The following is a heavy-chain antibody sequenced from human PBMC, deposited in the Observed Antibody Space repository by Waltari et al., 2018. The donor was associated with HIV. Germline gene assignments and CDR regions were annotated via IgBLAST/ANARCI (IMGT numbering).Heavy chain of an antibody. J-gene: IGHJ3*01. Sequence: QAHLIESGGGVVQPGTSLRLACAASGFTFEKYVMNWVRHAPGQRLEWVSRIGFDGSKTDYADSVKGRFTISRDNSKKTLSLEMRTLRLEDTALYYCTRGDILYMWDLLPDAFDLWGQGTLVTVS. D-gene: IGHD1-26*01. V-gene: IGHV3-33*01. CDR2: IGFDGSKT. CDR3: TRGDILYMWDLLPDAFDL. CDR1: GFTFEKYV.